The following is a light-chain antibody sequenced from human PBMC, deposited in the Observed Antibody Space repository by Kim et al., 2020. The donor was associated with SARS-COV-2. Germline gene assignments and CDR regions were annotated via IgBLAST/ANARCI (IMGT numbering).Light chain of an antibody. V-gene: IGLV3-1*01. J-gene: IGLJ2*01. CDR3: QAWDISTVV. CDR1: KLGDKY. CDR2: QDT. Sequence: VAPGQTASIICSGDKLGDKYASGYQHKPGQSPVVVIYQDTKRPSGIPGRFSGSNFGNTATLTISGAQPMDEADYYCQAWDISTVVFGGGTQLTVL.